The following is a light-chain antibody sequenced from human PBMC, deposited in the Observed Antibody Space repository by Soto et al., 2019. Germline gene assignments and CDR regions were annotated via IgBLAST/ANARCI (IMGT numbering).Light chain of an antibody. CDR1: QSVSSSY. Sequence: PRERVTLSCRASQSVSSSYLAWYQQKPGQAPRLLIYGASSRATGIPDRFSGSGSGTDFTLTISRLEPEDFAVYYCQQYGSSPWTFGQGTKVDIK. V-gene: IGKV3-20*01. CDR3: QQYGSSPWT. J-gene: IGKJ1*01. CDR2: GAS.